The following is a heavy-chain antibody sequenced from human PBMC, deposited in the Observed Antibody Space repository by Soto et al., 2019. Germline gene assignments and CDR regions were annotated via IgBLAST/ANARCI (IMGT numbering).Heavy chain of an antibody. V-gene: IGHV6-1*01. J-gene: IGHJ5*02. Sequence: QVQLQQSGPGLVKPSQTLSLTCAISGDSVSSNSAAWNWIRQSPSRGLEWLGRTYYRSKWYNDYAVAVKSRITINPDTSKNQFSLQLNSVTPEDTAVYYCARDRYLPGYCSGGSCSTNWFDPWGQGTLVTVSS. D-gene: IGHD2-15*01. CDR1: GDSVSSNSAA. CDR3: ARDRYLPGYCSGGSCSTNWFDP. CDR2: TYYRSKWYN.